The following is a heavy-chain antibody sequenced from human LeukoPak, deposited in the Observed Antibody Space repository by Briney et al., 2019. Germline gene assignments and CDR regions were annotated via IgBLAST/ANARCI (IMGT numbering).Heavy chain of an antibody. J-gene: IGHJ6*03. D-gene: IGHD6-19*01. CDR3: ARVATRTLIAVLYYYMDV. CDR1: GGSISSGGYY. V-gene: IGHV4-30-2*01. CDR2: IYHSGST. Sequence: SQTLSLTGTVSGGSISSGGYYWSWIRQPPGKGLEWIGYIYHSGSTYYNPSLKSRVTISVDRSKNQFSLKLSSVTAADTAVYYRARVATRTLIAVLYYYMDVWGKGTTVTVSS.